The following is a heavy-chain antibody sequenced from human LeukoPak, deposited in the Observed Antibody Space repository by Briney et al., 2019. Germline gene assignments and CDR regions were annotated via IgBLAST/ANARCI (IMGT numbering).Heavy chain of an antibody. CDR1: GGSISSYY. CDR2: IYYSGST. D-gene: IGHD3-9*01. Sequence: PSETLSLTCTVSGGSISSYYWSWIRQPPGKGLEWIGYIYYSGSTNYNPSLKSRVTISVDTSKNQFSLKLSSVTAADTAVYYCARGGPLRYFDWSVLPDYWGQGTLVTVSS. CDR3: ARGGPLRYFDWSVLPDY. V-gene: IGHV4-59*01. J-gene: IGHJ4*02.